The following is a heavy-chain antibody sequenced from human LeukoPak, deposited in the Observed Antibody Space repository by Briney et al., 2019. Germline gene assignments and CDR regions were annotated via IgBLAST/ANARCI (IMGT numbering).Heavy chain of an antibody. V-gene: IGHV1-18*01. D-gene: IGHD1-26*01. CDR3: ARDLLISAVGVGGY. Sequence: ASVKVSCKASGYTFTSYGISWVRQAPGQGLEWMGWIGAYNGNTNYAQKLQGRVMMTTDTSSSTSYMELRSLRSDDTAVYYCARDLLISAVGVGGYWGQGTLVTVSS. CDR2: IGAYNGNT. CDR1: GYTFTSYG. J-gene: IGHJ4*02.